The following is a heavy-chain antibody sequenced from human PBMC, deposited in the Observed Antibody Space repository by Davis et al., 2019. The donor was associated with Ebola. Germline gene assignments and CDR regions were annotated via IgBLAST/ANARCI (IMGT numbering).Heavy chain of an antibody. V-gene: IGHV5-51*01. CDR3: ARPYGDYRDY. Sequence: GESLKISCQGSGFSFSTYWIAWVRQMPGKGLQWMGIIYPGDSDVKYSPSFQGQVTFSVDKSISNAYLHWSSLKASDSPMYYCARPYGDYRDYWGQGTLVTVSS. D-gene: IGHD4-17*01. J-gene: IGHJ4*02. CDR2: IYPGDSDV. CDR1: GFSFSTYW.